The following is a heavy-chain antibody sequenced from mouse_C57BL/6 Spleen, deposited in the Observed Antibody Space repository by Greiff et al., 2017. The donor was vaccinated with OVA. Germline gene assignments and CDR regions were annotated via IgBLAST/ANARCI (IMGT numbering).Heavy chain of an antibody. CDR2: IYPYNGVS. V-gene: IGHV1-31*01. D-gene: IGHD2-1*01. J-gene: IGHJ2*01. CDR1: GYSFTGYY. CDR3: ARGDIYYGNYGDFDY. Sequence: VQLKQSGPELVKPGASVKISCKASGYSFTGYYMHWVKQSHGNILDWIGYIYPYNGVSSYNQKFKGKATLTVDKSSSTAYMELRSLTSEDSAVYYCARGDIYYGNYGDFDYWGQGTTLTVSS.